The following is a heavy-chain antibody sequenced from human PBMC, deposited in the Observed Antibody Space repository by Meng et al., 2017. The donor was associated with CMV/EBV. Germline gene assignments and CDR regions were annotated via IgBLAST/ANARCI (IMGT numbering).Heavy chain of an antibody. D-gene: IGHD3-3*01. CDR1: GGSISSSSDY. V-gene: IGHV4-39*01. CDR3: ARSYEFWSGYYFDY. Sequence: GSLRLSCTVSGGSISSSSDYWGWIRQPPRKGLEWIGSINYSGRTYYNPSLKSRVTISVDTSKNQVSLKLSSVTAADTAVYYCARSYEFWSGYYFDYWGQGTLVTVSS. CDR2: INYSGRT. J-gene: IGHJ4*02.